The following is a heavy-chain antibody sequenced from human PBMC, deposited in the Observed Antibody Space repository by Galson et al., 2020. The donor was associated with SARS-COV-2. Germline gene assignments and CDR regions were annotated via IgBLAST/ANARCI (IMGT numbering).Heavy chain of an antibody. CDR2: INSDGTIT. Sequence: GGSLRPSCAASGFTFSTYWMHWVRQAPGKGLVWVSPINSDGTITSYADSVKGRFTISRDNAKNTLYLQMNSLRVEDTAVYYCTATRAYWGQGTLVTVCS. J-gene: IGHJ4*02. D-gene: IGHD4-17*01. CDR1: GFTFSTYW. CDR3: TATRAY. V-gene: IGHV3-74*01.